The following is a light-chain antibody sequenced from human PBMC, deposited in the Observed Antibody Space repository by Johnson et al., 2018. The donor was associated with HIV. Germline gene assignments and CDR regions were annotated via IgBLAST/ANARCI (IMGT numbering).Light chain of an antibody. CDR3: GTCDTSLGAQYV. CDR2: ENN. Sequence: QSILTQPPSVSAAPGQKVTISCSGSSSNIGNNYVSWYQQLPGTAPKLLIYENNKRPSGIPDRFSYSQSGTSATLAITGLQTGDEADYYCGTCDTSLGAQYVFGSGTKVTVL. CDR1: SSNIGNNY. J-gene: IGLJ1*01. V-gene: IGLV1-51*02.